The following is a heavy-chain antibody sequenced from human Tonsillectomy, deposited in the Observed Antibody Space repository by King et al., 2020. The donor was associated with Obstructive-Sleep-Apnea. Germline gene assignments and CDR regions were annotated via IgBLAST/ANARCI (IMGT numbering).Heavy chain of an antibody. CDR3: ARLYSSSWYVPCFDY. CDR1: GYSFTSYW. Sequence: VQLVESGAEVKKPGESLKISCKGSGYSFTSYWIGWVRQMPGKGLEWWGIIYPGDSDTRYSPSFQDQVTISADKSISTAYLQWSSLKASDTAMYYWARLYSSSWYVPCFDYWGQGTLVTVSS. D-gene: IGHD6-13*01. V-gene: IGHV5-51*01. CDR2: IYPGDSDT. J-gene: IGHJ4*02.